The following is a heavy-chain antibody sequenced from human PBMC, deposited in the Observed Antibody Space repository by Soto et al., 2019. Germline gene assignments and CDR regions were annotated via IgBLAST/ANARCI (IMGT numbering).Heavy chain of an antibody. CDR1: GFSLSTSGLA. CDR3: AHTVSYCSTSSSQGHCSGGFCD. V-gene: IGHV2-5*02. CDR2: IYWDDDK. D-gene: IGHD2-15*01. J-gene: IGHJ4*02. Sequence: SGPTLVNPTQTLTLTCTFSGFSLSTSGLAVGWIRQPPGKALEWLALIYWDDDKRYSPSLKSRLTISMDTSKNQVVLTMTNMDPVDTATYYCAHTVSYCSTSSSQGHCSGGFCDWGQGTLVTVSS.